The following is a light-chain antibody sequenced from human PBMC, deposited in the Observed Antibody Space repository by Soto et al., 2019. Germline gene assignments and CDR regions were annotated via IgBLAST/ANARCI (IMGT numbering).Light chain of an antibody. CDR3: LQDHNYPRA. J-gene: IGKJ1*01. CDR1: QDIRNE. V-gene: IGKV1-6*01. Sequence: ALQMTQSPSSLSASVGDRVTITCRASQDIRNELGWYQQKPGKAPKVLIYTASNLQSGVPSRFSGSGSGTDFTLTISSLQPEDSATYYCLQDHNYPRAFGQGTKVEVK. CDR2: TAS.